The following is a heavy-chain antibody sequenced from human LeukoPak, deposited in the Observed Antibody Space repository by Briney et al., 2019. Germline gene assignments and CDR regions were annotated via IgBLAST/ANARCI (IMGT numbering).Heavy chain of an antibody. V-gene: IGHV5-10-1*01. CDR2: IDPSDSYT. CDR1: GYSFTSYW. CDR3: ARYCSGGSCYAAHDY. J-gene: IGHJ4*02. D-gene: IGHD2-15*01. Sequence: GESLKISCQGSGYSFTSYWISWVRQMPGKGLECMGRIDPSDSYTNYSPSFQGHVTISADKSISTAYLQWSSLKASDTAMYYCARYCSGGSCYAAHDYWGQGTLVTVSS.